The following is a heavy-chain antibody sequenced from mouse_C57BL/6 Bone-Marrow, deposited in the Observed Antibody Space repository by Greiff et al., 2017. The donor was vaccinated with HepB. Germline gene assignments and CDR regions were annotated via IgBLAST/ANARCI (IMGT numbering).Heavy chain of an antibody. CDR3: TPITTVVDY. D-gene: IGHD1-1*01. Sequence: EVKLVESGAELVRPGASVKLSCTASGFNIKDDYMHWVKQRPEQGLEWIRWIDPENGDTEYASKFQGKATITADTSSNTAYLQLSSLTSEDTAVYYCTPITTVVDYWGQGTTLTVSS. J-gene: IGHJ2*01. V-gene: IGHV14-4*01. CDR1: GFNIKDDY. CDR2: IDPENGDT.